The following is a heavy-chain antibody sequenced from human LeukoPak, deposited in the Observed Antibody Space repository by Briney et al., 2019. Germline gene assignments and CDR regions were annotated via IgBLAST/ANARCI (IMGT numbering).Heavy chain of an antibody. J-gene: IGHJ3*02. CDR3: ARGEQLLTDAFDI. Sequence: SVKVSCKASGGTFSSYAISWVRQAPGQGLEWMGGIIPIFGTANYAQKFQGRVTITADESTSTAYMELSSLRSEDTAVYYCARGEQLLTDAFDIWGQGTMVTVSS. CDR2: IIPIFGTA. CDR1: GGTFSSYA. D-gene: IGHD2-2*01. V-gene: IGHV1-69*01.